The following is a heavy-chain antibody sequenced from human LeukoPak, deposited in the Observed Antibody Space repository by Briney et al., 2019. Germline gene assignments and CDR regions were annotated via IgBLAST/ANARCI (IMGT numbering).Heavy chain of an antibody. J-gene: IGHJ5*02. Sequence: SETLSLTCTVSSGSISSSSYYWGWIRQPPGKGLEWIGSIYYSGSTYYNPSLKSRVTMSVDTSRNQFSLKLSSVTAADTGVYYCARGSNWFDPWGQGTLVTVSS. CDR2: IYYSGST. CDR1: SGSISSSSYY. V-gene: IGHV4-39*07. CDR3: ARGSNWFDP.